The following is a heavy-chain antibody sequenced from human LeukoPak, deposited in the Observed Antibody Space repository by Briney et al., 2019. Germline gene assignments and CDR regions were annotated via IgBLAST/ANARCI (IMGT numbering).Heavy chain of an antibody. V-gene: IGHV5-51*01. CDR2: IYPGDSDT. CDR3: ARQEGKYYDILTGYYNLYYFDY. D-gene: IGHD3-9*01. Sequence: GESLEISCKGSGYSFTSYWIGWVRQMPGKGLEWMGIIYPGDSDTRYSPSFQGQVTISADKSISTAYLQWSSLKASDTAMYYCARQEGKYYDILTGYYNLYYFDYWGQGTLVTVSS. CDR1: GYSFTSYW. J-gene: IGHJ4*02.